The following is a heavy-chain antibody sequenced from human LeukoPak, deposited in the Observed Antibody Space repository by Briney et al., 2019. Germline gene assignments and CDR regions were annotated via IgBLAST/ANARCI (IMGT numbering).Heavy chain of an antibody. J-gene: IGHJ5*02. CDR3: AREGLGEFGCGLAWFDP. Sequence: GASVKVSCKASGYTFTSYGISWVRQAPGQGLEWMGWISAYNGNTNYAQKLQGRVTMTTDTSTSTAYMELRSLRSDDTAVYYCAREGLGEFGCGLAWFDPWGQGTLVTVSS. V-gene: IGHV1-18*01. CDR1: GYTFTSYG. D-gene: IGHD5-12*01. CDR2: ISAYNGNT.